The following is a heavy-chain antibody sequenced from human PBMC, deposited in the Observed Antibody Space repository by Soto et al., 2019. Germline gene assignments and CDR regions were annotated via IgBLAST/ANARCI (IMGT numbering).Heavy chain of an antibody. CDR1: GFTFSSYA. Sequence: DVQLLESGGGLVQPEGSLRLSCAASGFTFSSYAMGWVRQGPGKGLEWVAVVSIGGSTHYADSVRGRFTISRDNSKNTLSLQMNSLTAEYTAVYFCAKRLGAGGHFYCWGQGALVTVSS. CDR3: AKRLGAGGHFYC. CDR2: VSIGGST. V-gene: IGHV3-23*01. D-gene: IGHD1-26*01. J-gene: IGHJ4*02.